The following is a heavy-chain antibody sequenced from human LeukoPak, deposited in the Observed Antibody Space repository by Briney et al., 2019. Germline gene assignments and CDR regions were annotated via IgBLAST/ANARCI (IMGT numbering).Heavy chain of an antibody. Sequence: SQTLSLTCSVSGASITTYCWSWIRQSAGKGLEWIGRIYNSGSPHYNPSLTGRVTMSLDTSKNQFSLKLTSVTAADTAVYYCARDLGNVGWLIDYWGQGTRVTVSS. D-gene: IGHD6-19*01. V-gene: IGHV4-4*07. CDR3: ARDLGNVGWLIDY. CDR2: IYNSGSP. J-gene: IGHJ4*02. CDR1: GASITTYC.